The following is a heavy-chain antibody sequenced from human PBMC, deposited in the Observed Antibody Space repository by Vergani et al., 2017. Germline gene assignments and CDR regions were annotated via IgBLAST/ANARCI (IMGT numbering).Heavy chain of an antibody. J-gene: IGHJ3*02. CDR3: ARLRIQLWSNDAFDI. CDR2: IYPGDSDT. D-gene: IGHD5-18*01. CDR1: GYSFTSYW. Sequence: EVQLVPSGAEVKKPGESLKISCKGSGYSFTSYWIGWVRQMPGKGLEWMGIIYPGDSDTRYSPSFQGQVTISADKSISTAYLQWSSLKASDTAMYYCARLRIQLWSNDAFDIWGQGTMVTVSS. V-gene: IGHV5-51*03.